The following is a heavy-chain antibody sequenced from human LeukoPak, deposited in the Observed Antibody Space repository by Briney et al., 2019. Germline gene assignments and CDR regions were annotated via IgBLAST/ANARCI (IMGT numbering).Heavy chain of an antibody. CDR3: AKHYDTHAFDI. CDR1: GFTFSSYG. CDR2: ISYDGSNK. V-gene: IGHV3-30*18. J-gene: IGHJ3*02. D-gene: IGHD3-22*01. Sequence: GRSLRLSCAASGFTFSSYGMHWVRQAPGKGLEWAAIISYDGSNKYYADSVQGRFTISRDNSKNTLYLQMNSLRAEDTAVYYCAKHYDTHAFDIWGQGTLVTVSS.